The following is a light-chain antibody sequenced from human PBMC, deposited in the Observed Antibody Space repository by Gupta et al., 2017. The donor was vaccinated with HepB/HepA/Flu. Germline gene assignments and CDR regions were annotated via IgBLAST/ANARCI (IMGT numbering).Light chain of an antibody. V-gene: IGLV1-44*01. J-gene: IGLJ2*01. CDR1: SSDVGSNP. CDR2: THN. CDR3: AAWDDSRNSVL. Sequence: QPVLPQPPPASAPPGQRVTTSSSGSSSDVGSNPVNWYQQLPGTAPKLLIYTHNQRPSGVPDRFSGSKSGTSASLAISGLQADDEAEYYCAAWDDSRNSVLFGGGTKLTVL.